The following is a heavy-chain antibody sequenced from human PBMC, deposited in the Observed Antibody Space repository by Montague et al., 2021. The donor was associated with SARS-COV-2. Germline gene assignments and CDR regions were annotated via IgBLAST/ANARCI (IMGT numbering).Heavy chain of an antibody. CDR3: ARVRAVPAAMRICSLGRNYYGMDV. CDR1: GGSFSGYY. Sequence: SETLSLTCAVYGGSFSGYYWSWIRQPPGKGLEWIGEINHSGSTNYNPSLKSRVTISVDTSKNQFSLKLSSVTAADTAVYYCARVRAVPAAMRICSLGRNYYGMDVWGQGTTVTVSS. CDR2: INHSGST. V-gene: IGHV4-34*01. J-gene: IGHJ6*02. D-gene: IGHD2-2*01.